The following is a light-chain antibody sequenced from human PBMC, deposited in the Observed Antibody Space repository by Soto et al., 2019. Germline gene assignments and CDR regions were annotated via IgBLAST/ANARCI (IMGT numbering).Light chain of an antibody. CDR3: QQLKSYPLS. Sequence: DIQLTQSPSFLSASVGDRVTITCRTSQDISSYLAWYQQKPGKSPQLLISAASTLQSGVRSRFRGSGSGTEFTLTISSPQPENCATNYRQQLKSYPLSFGGGTKVEI. V-gene: IGKV1-9*01. CDR2: AAS. CDR1: QDISSY. J-gene: IGKJ4*01.